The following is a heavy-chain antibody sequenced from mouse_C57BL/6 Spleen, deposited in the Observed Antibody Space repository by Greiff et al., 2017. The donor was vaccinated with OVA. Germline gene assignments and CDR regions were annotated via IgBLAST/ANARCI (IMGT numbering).Heavy chain of an antibody. CDR3: ARGRYFDV. V-gene: IGHV5-17*01. J-gene: IGHJ1*03. CDR2: ISSGSSTI. Sequence: EVKLEESGGGLVKPGGSLKLSCAASGFTFSDYGMHWVRQAPEKGLEWVAYISSGSSTIYYADTVKGRFTISRDNAKNTLFLQMTSLRSEDTAMYYCARGRYFDVWGTGTTVTVSS. CDR1: GFTFSDYG.